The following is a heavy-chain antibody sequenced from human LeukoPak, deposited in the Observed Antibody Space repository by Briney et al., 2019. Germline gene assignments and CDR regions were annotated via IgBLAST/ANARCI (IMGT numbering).Heavy chain of an antibody. CDR1: GYNLVAYG. CDR2: IDTNNGET. J-gene: IGHJ4*02. V-gene: IGHV1-18*01. Sequence: ASVKVSCKASGYNLVAYGLRWVRQAPGQGLEWMGWIDTNNGETNYTQRFLGRVTMTTDTSTNTAYMELRSLRSDDTAVFYCVRDVDQRLDYWGQGTLVTVSS. CDR3: VRDVDQRLDY.